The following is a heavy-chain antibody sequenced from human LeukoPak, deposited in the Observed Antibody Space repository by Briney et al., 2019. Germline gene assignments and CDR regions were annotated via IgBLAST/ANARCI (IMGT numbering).Heavy chain of an antibody. CDR1: GFIFRDYV. Sequence: PGGSLRLSCTASGFIFRDYVMSWVRQAPGNGPGWVAAIWRTGDWTHYVDSVKGRFTISRDNSKNTLYLQMNRLRVADTAIYYCARDRHDYCDYAFDSWGQGTLVTVSS. V-gene: IGHV3-23*05. J-gene: IGHJ4*02. CDR3: ARDRHDYCDYAFDS. CDR2: IWRTGDWT. D-gene: IGHD4-17*01.